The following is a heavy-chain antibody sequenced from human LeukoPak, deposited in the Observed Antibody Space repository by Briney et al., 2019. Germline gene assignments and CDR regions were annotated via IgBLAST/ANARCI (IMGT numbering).Heavy chain of an antibody. V-gene: IGHV4-59*08. D-gene: IGHD2-21*01. Sequence: SETLSLTCSVSGASISSYYWSWFRQPPGKGLEWIGYIDYSGSTNYSPSLKSRVTISADTSKNQFSLKLTSLTAADTALYFCARHYSSDPFDYWGQGTLVTVSS. CDR2: IDYSGST. J-gene: IGHJ4*02. CDR3: ARHYSSDPFDY. CDR1: GASISSYY.